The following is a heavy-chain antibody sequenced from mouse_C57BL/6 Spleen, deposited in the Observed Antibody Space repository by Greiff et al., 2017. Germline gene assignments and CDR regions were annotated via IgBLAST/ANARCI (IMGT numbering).Heavy chain of an antibody. CDR2: INPSSGYT. CDR3: ARQFITTVVVYWYFEA. V-gene: IGHV1-7*01. J-gene: IGHJ1*03. CDR1: GYTFTSYW. D-gene: IGHD1-1*01. Sequence: QVQLQQSGAELAQPGASVKLSCKASGYTFTSYWMHWVKQRPGQGLEWVGYINPSSGYTKYNQTFKDKATLSADNSSSTAYMQLSSLTYEDSAVYSGARQFITTVVVYWYFEAWGTGTTF.